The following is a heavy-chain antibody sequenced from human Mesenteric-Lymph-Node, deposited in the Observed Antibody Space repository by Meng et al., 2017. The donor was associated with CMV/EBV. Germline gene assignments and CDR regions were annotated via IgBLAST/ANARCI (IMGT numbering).Heavy chain of an antibody. CDR1: GFTFTDHM. V-gene: IGHV3-43*01. J-gene: IGHJ4*02. D-gene: IGHD1-26*01. CDR3: ARGGSYSRPLDY. Sequence: GESLKISCAASGFTFTDHMMHWVRQAPGKGLEWVSLITWDGGRTFYADSVKGRFTISRDNSKNSLYLQLHSLGTEDTALYYCARGGSYSRPLDYWGQGTLVTVSS. CDR2: ITWDGGRT.